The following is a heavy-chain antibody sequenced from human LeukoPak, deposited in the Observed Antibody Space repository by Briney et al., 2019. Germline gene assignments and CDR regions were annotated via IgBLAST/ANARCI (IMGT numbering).Heavy chain of an antibody. V-gene: IGHV3-74*01. CDR2: INTDGSTT. J-gene: IGHJ4*02. CDR3: ARGGDYASGSPGDY. D-gene: IGHD3-10*01. Sequence: TGGSLRLSRAASGLTFTTYWMHWVRQAPGKGLVWVSRINTDGSTTTYADSVKGRFTISRDNAKNTLYLQMNSLRAEDTAVYYCARGGDYASGSPGDYWGQGTLVTVSS. CDR1: GLTFTTYW.